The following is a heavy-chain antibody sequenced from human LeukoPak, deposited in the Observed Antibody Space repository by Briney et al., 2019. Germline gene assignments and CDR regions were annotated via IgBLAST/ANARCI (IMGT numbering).Heavy chain of an antibody. Sequence: GGSLRLSCAASGFTFSNFLMHWVRQAPGKGLVWVSRISGDGSSTNYADSVKGRFTISRDNAKNTVYLQMDSLRVEDTAVYYCAKVLSGSQDYWGQGTLVTVFS. D-gene: IGHD1-26*01. V-gene: IGHV3-74*01. CDR3: AKVLSGSQDY. CDR2: ISGDGSST. J-gene: IGHJ4*02. CDR1: GFTFSNFL.